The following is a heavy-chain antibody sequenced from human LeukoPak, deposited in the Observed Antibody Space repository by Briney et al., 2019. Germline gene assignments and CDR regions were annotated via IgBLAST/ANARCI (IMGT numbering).Heavy chain of an antibody. CDR3: AKANGLPDKSGFFDY. V-gene: IGHV3-30*18. D-gene: IGHD5-12*01. Sequence: PGRSLRLSCAASGFTFSSYGMHWVRQAPGKGLEWVAVISYDGSNKYYADSVKGRFTISRDNSKNTLYLQMNSLRAEDTAVYYCAKANGLPDKSGFFDYWGQGTLVTVSS. J-gene: IGHJ4*02. CDR1: GFTFSSYG. CDR2: ISYDGSNK.